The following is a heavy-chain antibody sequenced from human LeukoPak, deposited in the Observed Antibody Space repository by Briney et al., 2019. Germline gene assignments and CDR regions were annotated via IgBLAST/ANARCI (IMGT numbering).Heavy chain of an antibody. Sequence: SETLSLTXTVSGGSISSSSYYWGWIRQPPGKGLEWIGSIYYSGSTYYNPSLKSRVTISVDTSKNQFSLKLSSVTAADTAVYYCARHLHYYDSSGYYAKGAFDYWGQGTLVTVSS. D-gene: IGHD3-22*01. V-gene: IGHV4-39*01. J-gene: IGHJ4*02. CDR1: GGSISSSSYY. CDR3: ARHLHYYDSSGYYAKGAFDY. CDR2: IYYSGST.